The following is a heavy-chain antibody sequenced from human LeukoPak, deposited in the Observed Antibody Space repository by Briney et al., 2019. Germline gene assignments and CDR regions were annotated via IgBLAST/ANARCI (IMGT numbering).Heavy chain of an antibody. V-gene: IGHV4-59*01. J-gene: IGHJ6*02. Sequence: SESLSLTWTVSGGSISSYYWSWIRQPPGKGLEWIEYIYYSGSTYYNPSLKSRVTISVDTSKNQFSLKLSSVTAADTAVYYCASAGDYYYDMDVWGQGTTVTVSS. CDR2: IYYSGST. CDR3: ASAGDYYYDMDV. CDR1: GGSISSYY. D-gene: IGHD3-10*01.